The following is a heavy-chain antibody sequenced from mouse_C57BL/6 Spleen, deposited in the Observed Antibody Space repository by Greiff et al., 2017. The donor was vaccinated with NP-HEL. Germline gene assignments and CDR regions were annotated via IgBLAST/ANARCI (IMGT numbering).Heavy chain of an antibody. J-gene: IGHJ2*01. CDR2: ISSGGDYL. D-gene: IGHD1-1*01. CDR3: TRDRDYYRSSYGYFDD. Sequence: EVMLVESGEGLVKPGGSLKLSCAASGFTFSSYAMSWVRQPPEKRLEWVAYISSGGDYLYYADTVTGRFTISRDNARNTLYLQMSSLKSEDTAMYYCTRDRDYYRSSYGYFDDWGQGTTLTVSS. CDR1: GFTFSSYA. V-gene: IGHV5-9-1*02.